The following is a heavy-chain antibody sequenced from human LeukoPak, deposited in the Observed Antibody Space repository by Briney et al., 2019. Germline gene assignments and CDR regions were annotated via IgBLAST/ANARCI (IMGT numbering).Heavy chain of an antibody. CDR3: ASPLEGY. Sequence: GRSLRLSCAASGFTFSNYGMHWVRQAPGKGLEWVAVISYDGSNKYYADSVKGRFTISRDNSKNTLYLQMNSLRAEDTAVYYCASPLEGYWGQGTLVTVSS. CDR2: ISYDGSNK. CDR1: GFTFSNYG. J-gene: IGHJ4*02. V-gene: IGHV3-30*03. D-gene: IGHD3-16*02.